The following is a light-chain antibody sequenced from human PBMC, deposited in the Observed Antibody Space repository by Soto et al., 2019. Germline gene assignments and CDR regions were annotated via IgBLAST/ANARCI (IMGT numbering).Light chain of an antibody. V-gene: IGLV2-23*01. CDR2: EGS. CDR1: SSDVGSYNL. J-gene: IGLJ3*02. Sequence: QSALTQPASVSGSPGQSITISCTGTSSDVGSYNLVSWYQQHPGKAPKVMIYEGSKRPSGVSNRFSGSKSGNTASLTISGLQAEDEADYYCCSYAGSSTWVFGGGTKL. CDR3: CSYAGSSTWV.